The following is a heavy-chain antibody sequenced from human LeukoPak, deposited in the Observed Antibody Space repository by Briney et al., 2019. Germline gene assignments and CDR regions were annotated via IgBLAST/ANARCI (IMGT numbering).Heavy chain of an antibody. V-gene: IGHV3-30*18. D-gene: IGHD6-19*01. CDR2: MSYDGTTK. J-gene: IGHJ4*02. CDR3: AKDQGLKTVAAAGSD. CDR1: GFTVSSNY. Sequence: PGGSLRLSCAASGFTVSSNYMGWVRQAPGKGLEWVAVMSYDGTTKYYGDSVKGRVTISRDNSKGTLYLQMDSLRPEDTAVYYCAKDQGLKTVAAAGSDWGQGTLVTVSS.